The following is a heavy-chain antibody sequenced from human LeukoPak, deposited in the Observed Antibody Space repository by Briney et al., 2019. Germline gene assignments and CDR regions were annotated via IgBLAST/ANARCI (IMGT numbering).Heavy chain of an antibody. Sequence: PGGSLRLSCAASGFTFSSYGMQWVRQAPGRGLGWVAFIRYDGSNKSYADCERGQSTISRDNSKNALYLQMNSVRAEDTAVYYCAKVAPGSSNGDYVFDYWGQGTLVTVSS. CDR1: GFTFSSYG. V-gene: IGHV3-30*02. CDR3: AKVAPGSSNGDYVFDY. D-gene: IGHD4-17*01. J-gene: IGHJ4*02. CDR2: IRYDGSNK.